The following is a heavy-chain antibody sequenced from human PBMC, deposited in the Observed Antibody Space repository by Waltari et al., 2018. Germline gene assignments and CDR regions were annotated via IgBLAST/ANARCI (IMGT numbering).Heavy chain of an antibody. CDR3: ARFSGDGSGWFTFDY. V-gene: IGHV4-59*08. J-gene: IGHJ4*02. CDR1: GGSISSYY. Sequence: QVQLQESGPGLVKPSETLSLTCTVSGGSISSYYWSWIRQPPGKGLEWIGYIYYSGSTNYNPSLKSRVTISVDTSKNQFSLKLSSVTAADTAVYYCARFSGDGSGWFTFDYWGQGTLVTVSS. CDR2: IYYSGST. D-gene: IGHD6-19*01.